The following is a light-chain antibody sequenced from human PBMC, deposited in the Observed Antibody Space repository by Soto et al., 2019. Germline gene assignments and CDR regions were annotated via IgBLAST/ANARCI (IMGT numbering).Light chain of an antibody. Sequence: EIVLTQSPGTLSLSPGERATLSCRASESVSNNYLAWYQQKLGQAPRLLIYGASSRATGIPDRFSGSGSGTDFTLTISRLEPEDFEVYYCQQYGSSRTFGQGTKVEI. CDR1: ESVSNNY. V-gene: IGKV3-20*01. J-gene: IGKJ1*01. CDR2: GAS. CDR3: QQYGSSRT.